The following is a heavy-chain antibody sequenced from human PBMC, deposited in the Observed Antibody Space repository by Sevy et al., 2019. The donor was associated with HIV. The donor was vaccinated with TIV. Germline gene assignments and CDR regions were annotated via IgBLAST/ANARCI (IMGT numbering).Heavy chain of an antibody. CDR3: ARVSWYSSGWLWFDN. D-gene: IGHD6-25*01. V-gene: IGHV4-39*01. CDR2: IYHSWST. CDR1: GGSISSSSYY. Sequence: SETPSLTCTVSGGSISSSSYYWGWIRQPPGKGLEWIGTIYHSWSTYYNPSLKSRVTISVDTSKDQFSLKFTSVTAADTSLYYCARVSWYSSGWLWFDNWGQGTLVTVSS. J-gene: IGHJ5*02.